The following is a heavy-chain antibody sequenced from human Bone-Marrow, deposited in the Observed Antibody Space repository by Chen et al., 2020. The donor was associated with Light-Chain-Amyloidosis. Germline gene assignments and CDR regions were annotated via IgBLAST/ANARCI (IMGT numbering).Heavy chain of an antibody. CDR2: ISGSGGSR. CDR3: AKDISYDDILPGYPADAFDI. D-gene: IGHD3-9*01. V-gene: IGHV3-23*01. J-gene: IGHJ3*02. Sequence: GLEWVSTISGSGGSRYYGDSVKGRLTISRDNSKNALFLQMNSLIAEDTAVYYCAKDISYDDILPGYPADAFDIWGQGTMVTVSS.